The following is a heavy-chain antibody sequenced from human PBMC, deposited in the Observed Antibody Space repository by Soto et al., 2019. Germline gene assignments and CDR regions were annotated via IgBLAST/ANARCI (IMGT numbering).Heavy chain of an antibody. D-gene: IGHD3-9*01. V-gene: IGHV1-2*04. CDR2: INPNSGGT. CDR3: AREVSAYYDILTGYPSYNWFDP. Sequence: ASVKVSCKASGYTFTGYYMHCVRQAPGQGLEWMGWINPNSGGTNYAQKFQGWVTMTRDTSISTAYMELSRLRSDDTAVYYCAREVSAYYDILTGYPSYNWFDPWGQGTLVTVSS. CDR1: GYTFTGYY. J-gene: IGHJ5*02.